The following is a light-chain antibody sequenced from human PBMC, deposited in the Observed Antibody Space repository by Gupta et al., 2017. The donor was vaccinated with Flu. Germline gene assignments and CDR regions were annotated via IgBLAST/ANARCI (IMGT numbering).Light chain of an antibody. J-gene: IGKJ2*01. Sequence: EIVMTQSPPTLSVSPGERATRSCRASQSVSSNLAWYQQKPGQAPRLLIYGASTRATGIPARFSGSGSGTEFTLTISSLQSEDFAVYYCQQYNNWPPYTFGQGTKLEIK. CDR1: QSVSSN. V-gene: IGKV3-15*01. CDR2: GAS. CDR3: QQYNNWPPYT.